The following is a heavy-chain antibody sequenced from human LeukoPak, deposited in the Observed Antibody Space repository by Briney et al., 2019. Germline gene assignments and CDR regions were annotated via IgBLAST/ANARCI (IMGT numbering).Heavy chain of an antibody. CDR3: ARELDSPYYFDY. J-gene: IGHJ4*02. CDR1: GDSVSSNSAT. V-gene: IGHV6-1*01. CDR2: THYRSKWYS. Sequence: SQTLSLTCAISGDSVSSNSATWNWIRQSPSRGLEWLGRTHYRSKWYSNYAVSVKSRITFDPDTSKNQFSLHLNSVTPEDTAVYYCARELDSPYYFDYWGQGTLVTVSS. D-gene: IGHD3-3*01.